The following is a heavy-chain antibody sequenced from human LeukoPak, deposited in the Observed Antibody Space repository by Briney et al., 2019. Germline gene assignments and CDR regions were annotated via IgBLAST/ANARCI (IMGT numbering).Heavy chain of an antibody. CDR1: GYTVTGYY. J-gene: IGHJ4*02. D-gene: IGHD6-13*01. Sequence: ASVKVSCKASGYTVTGYYMHWVRQAPGQGLEWMGWINPNTGGTNYAQKFQDRVTMTRDMSTSTVYMELSSLRSEDTAVYYCARSIAAAGTLDYWGQGTLVTVSS. CDR2: INPNTGGT. V-gene: IGHV1-2*02. CDR3: ARSIAAAGTLDY.